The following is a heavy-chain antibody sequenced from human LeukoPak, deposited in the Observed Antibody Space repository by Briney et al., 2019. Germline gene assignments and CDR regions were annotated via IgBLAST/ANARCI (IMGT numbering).Heavy chain of an antibody. D-gene: IGHD6-13*01. CDR2: ITWHGRST. Sequence: GRSLRLSCAASGFIFDDFSMFWVRQVPGKGLEWVSSITWHGRSTAYADSVRGRFTISRDNAKYSLYLQMNSLRPEDTAFYYCTKATTRRVPAATIDSWGQGTLVTVSS. V-gene: IGHV3-9*01. CDR1: GFIFDDFS. CDR3: TKATTRRVPAATIDS. J-gene: IGHJ4*02.